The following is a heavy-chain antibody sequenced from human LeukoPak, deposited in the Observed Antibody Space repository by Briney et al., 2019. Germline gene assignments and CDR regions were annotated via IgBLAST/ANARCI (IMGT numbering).Heavy chain of an antibody. Sequence: GGSLRLSCAASGFTFSTFGMHWVRQAPGKGLEGVAFIRYDGTNKYYADSVKGRFTISRDDSKNTLYLQMNSLRAEDTAAYYCAKGYYFDILSGYSSLDSWGQGTLVTVSS. D-gene: IGHD3-9*01. CDR1: GFTFSTFG. V-gene: IGHV3-30*02. CDR2: IRYDGTNK. J-gene: IGHJ4*02. CDR3: AKGYYFDILSGYSSLDS.